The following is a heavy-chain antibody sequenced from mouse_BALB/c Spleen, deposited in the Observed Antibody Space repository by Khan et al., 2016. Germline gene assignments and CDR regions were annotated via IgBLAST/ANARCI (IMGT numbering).Heavy chain of an antibody. D-gene: IGHD2-10*02. Sequence: EVQLQESGPELVKPGASVKISCKASGYSFTGYFMNWVKQSHGKSLEWIGRINPYNGDTFYNQKFKGKATLTVDKSSSTAHMELLSLTSEDSAVYLYGRSEYGNYYAMDYWGQGTSVTVSS. CDR1: GYSFTGYF. J-gene: IGHJ4*01. V-gene: IGHV1-37*01. CDR3: GRSEYGNYYAMDY. CDR2: INPYNGDT.